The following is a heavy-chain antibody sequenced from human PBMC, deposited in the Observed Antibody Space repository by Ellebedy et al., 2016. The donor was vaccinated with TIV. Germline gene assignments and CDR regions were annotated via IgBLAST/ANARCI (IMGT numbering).Heavy chain of an antibody. CDR3: AKDMVFGDGKWEIDV. CDR1: GFTFSGYA. J-gene: IGHJ6*02. Sequence: PGGSLRLSCVASGFTFSGYAMSWVRQAPGKGLEWVSGINNGGRTPSYADSVKGRFTISRDNSRSTLYLQMNSLRAEDSAVYYCAKDMVFGDGKWEIDVWGQGTTVTVSS. CDR2: INNGGRTP. V-gene: IGHV3-23*01. D-gene: IGHD1-26*01.